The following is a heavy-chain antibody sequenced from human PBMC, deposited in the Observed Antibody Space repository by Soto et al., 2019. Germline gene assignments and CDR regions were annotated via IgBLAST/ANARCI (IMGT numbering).Heavy chain of an antibody. CDR2: IYRTGST. J-gene: IGHJ4*02. Sequence: SETLSLTCAVSGGSFTSNNWWTWVRQPPGQGLEWIGEIYRTGSTNYNPSLKSRVTISLDKSEKQISLKVTSLTAADTAVYYCASRDPGTSVDYWGQGTLVTVSS. CDR1: GGSFTSNNW. D-gene: IGHD1-7*01. V-gene: IGHV4-4*02. CDR3: ASRDPGTSVDY.